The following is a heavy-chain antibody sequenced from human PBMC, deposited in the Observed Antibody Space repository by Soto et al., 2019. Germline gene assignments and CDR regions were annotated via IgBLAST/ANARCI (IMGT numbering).Heavy chain of an antibody. CDR1: GYTFTSYG. J-gene: IGHJ6*02. V-gene: IGHV1-18*01. CDR3: ARDFGRSSSSYYYGMDV. Sequence: ASVKVSCKASGYTFTSYGISWVRQAPGQGLEWMGWISAYNGNTNYAQKLQGRVTMTTDTSTSTAYMELRSLRSDDTAVYYCARDFGRSSSSYYYGMDVWGQGTTVTVSS. CDR2: ISAYNGNT. D-gene: IGHD6-6*01.